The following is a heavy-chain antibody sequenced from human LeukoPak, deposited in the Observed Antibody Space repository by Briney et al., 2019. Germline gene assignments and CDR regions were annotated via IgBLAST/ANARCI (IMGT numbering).Heavy chain of an antibody. CDR3: ARGSSSLPFDY. V-gene: IGHV4-59*01. Sequence: SGTLSLTCTVSGGSISSYYWSWIRQPPGKGLEWIGYIYYSGSTNYNPSLKSRVTISVDTSKNQFSLKLSSVTAADTAVYYYARGSSSLPFDYWGQGTLVTVSS. D-gene: IGHD6-6*01. J-gene: IGHJ4*02. CDR2: IYYSGST. CDR1: GGSISSYY.